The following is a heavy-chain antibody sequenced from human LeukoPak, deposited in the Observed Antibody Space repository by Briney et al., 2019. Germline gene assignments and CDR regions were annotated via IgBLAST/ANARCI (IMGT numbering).Heavy chain of an antibody. V-gene: IGHV3-48*03. J-gene: IGHJ4*02. D-gene: IGHD5-24*01. CDR2: ISSSGNTI. CDR3: AKSGYNRFDY. Sequence: GGSLRLSCTGSGFIFSRYEMNWVRQAPGKGLEWVPYISSSGNTIYYADSVKGRFTISRDNSKNTLYLQMNSLRAEDTAVYYCAKSGYNRFDYWGQGTLVTVSS. CDR1: GFIFSRYE.